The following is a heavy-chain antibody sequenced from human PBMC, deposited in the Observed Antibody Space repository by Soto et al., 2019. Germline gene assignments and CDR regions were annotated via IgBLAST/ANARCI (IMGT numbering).Heavy chain of an antibody. CDR2: IYPGDSDT. D-gene: IGHD6-13*01. Sequence: PGESLKISCKGSGYSFTSYWIGWVRQMPGKGLEWMGIIYPGDSDTRYSPSFQGQVTISADKSISTAYLQWSSLKASDTAMYYCARHDIAAAGYYYYGMDVWGQGTTVTVSS. J-gene: IGHJ6*02. CDR3: ARHDIAAAGYYYYGMDV. V-gene: IGHV5-51*01. CDR1: GYSFTSYW.